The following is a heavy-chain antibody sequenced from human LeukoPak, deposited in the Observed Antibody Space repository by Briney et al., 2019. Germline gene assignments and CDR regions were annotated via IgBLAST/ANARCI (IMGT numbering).Heavy chain of an antibody. CDR1: GFTFSSYA. Sequence: PGGSLRLSCAASGFTFSSYAMHWVRQAPGKGLEWVAFIRYDGSNKYYADSVKGRFTISRDNSKNTLYLQMNSLRAEDTAVYYCANAPPTYSGSYPGYFQHWGQGTLVTVSS. D-gene: IGHD1-26*01. J-gene: IGHJ1*01. V-gene: IGHV3-30*02. CDR3: ANAPPTYSGSYPGYFQH. CDR2: IRYDGSNK.